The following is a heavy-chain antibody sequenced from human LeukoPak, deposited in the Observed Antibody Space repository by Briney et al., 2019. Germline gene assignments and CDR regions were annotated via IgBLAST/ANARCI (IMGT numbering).Heavy chain of an antibody. CDR1: GFTFRSYT. CDR3: ARGVPASVAGSFDY. Sequence: SGGSLRLSCAASGFTFRSYTMNWVRQTPGKGLEWVSSIRSSGTDIYYADSVKGRFTMFRDNVKNSLYLQMNSLRVEDTAVYYCARGVPASVAGSFDYWGQGTLVTVSS. CDR2: IRSSGTDI. D-gene: IGHD6-19*01. J-gene: IGHJ4*02. V-gene: IGHV3-21*01.